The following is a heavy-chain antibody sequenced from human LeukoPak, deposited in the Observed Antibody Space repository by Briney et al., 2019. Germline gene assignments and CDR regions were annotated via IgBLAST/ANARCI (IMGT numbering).Heavy chain of an antibody. CDR3: ARDWELRWSQGGLDY. V-gene: IGHV1-18*01. CDR1: GYTFTSYG. J-gene: IGHJ4*02. D-gene: IGHD3-10*01. Sequence: ASVKVSCKASGYTFTSYGISWVRQAPGQGLEWMGWITAYNDNTYYAQKLQGRVTMTTDTSTSTAYMELRSLRSDDTAVYYCARDWELRWSQGGLDYWGQGTLLAVSS. CDR2: ITAYNDNT.